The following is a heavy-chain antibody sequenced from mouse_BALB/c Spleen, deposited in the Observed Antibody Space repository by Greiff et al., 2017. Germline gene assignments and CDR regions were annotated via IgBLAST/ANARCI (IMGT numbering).Heavy chain of an antibody. Sequence: EVKLQQSGTVLARPGASVKMSCKASGYSFTSYWMHWVKQRPGQGLEWIGAIYPGNSDTSYNQKFKGKAKLTAVTSASTAYMELSSLTNEDSAVYYCTNYDYDEGYAMDYWGQGTSVTVSS. CDR3: TNYDYDEGYAMDY. V-gene: IGHV1-5*01. CDR1: GYSFTSYW. D-gene: IGHD2-4*01. CDR2: IYPGNSDT. J-gene: IGHJ4*01.